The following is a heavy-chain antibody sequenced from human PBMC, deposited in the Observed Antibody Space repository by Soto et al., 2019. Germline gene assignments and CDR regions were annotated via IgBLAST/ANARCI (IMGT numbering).Heavy chain of an antibody. J-gene: IGHJ3*02. V-gene: IGHV4-30-4*01. CDR3: AREEVLWFGEPMRAFDI. CDR1: GGSISSGDYY. CDR2: IYYSGST. Sequence: SETLSLTCTVSGGSISSGDYYWSWIRQPPGKGLEWIGYIYYSGSTYYNPSLKSRVTISVDTSKNQFSLKLSSVTAADTAVYYCAREEVLWFGEPMRAFDIWGQGTMVTVSS. D-gene: IGHD3-10*01.